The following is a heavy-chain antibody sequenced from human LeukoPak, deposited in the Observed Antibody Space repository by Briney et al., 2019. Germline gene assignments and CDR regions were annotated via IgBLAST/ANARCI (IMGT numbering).Heavy chain of an antibody. V-gene: IGHV1-8*01. J-gene: IGHJ6*02. Sequence: ASVKVSCKASGYTFTSYDINWVRQATGQGLEWMGWMNPNSGNTGYAQKFQGRVTMTRNTSISTAYMELSSLGSEDTAVYYCAREVTVSDYYYYGMDVWGQGTTVTVSS. CDR1: GYTFTSYD. CDR3: AREVTVSDYYYYGMDV. CDR2: MNPNSGNT. D-gene: IGHD4-17*01.